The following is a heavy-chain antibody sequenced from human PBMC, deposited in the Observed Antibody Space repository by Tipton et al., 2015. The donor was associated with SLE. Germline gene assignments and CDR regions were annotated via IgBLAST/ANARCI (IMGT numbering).Heavy chain of an antibody. CDR3: ARDPGGYCSSTSCYPTENYGMDV. J-gene: IGHJ6*02. Sequence: TLSLTCTVSGGSISSSSYYWGWIRQPPGKGLEWIGSIYYSGSTYYNPSLKSRVTISVDTSKNQFSLKLSSVTAADTAVYYCARDPGGYCSSTSCYPTENYGMDVWGQGTTVTVSS. V-gene: IGHV4-39*07. CDR2: IYYSGST. CDR1: GGSISSSSYY. D-gene: IGHD2-2*01.